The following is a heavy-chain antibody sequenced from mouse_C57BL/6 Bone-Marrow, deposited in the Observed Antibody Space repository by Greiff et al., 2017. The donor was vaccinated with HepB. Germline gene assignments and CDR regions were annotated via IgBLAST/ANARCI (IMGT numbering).Heavy chain of an antibody. V-gene: IGHV1-81*01. CDR2: IYPRSGNT. J-gene: IGHJ2*01. Sequence: VKLVESGAELARPGASVKLSCKASGYTFTSYGISWVKQRTGQGLEWIGEIYPRSGNTYYNEKFKGKATLTADKSSSTAYMELRSLTSEDSAVYFCARSSTGTGSDYWGQGTTLTVSS. CDR3: ARSSTGTGSDY. CDR1: GYTFTSYG. D-gene: IGHD4-1*01.